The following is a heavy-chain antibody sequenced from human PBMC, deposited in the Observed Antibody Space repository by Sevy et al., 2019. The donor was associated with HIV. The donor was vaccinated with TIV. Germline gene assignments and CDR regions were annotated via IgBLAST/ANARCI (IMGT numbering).Heavy chain of an antibody. CDR2: IYQDGSQE. Sequence: GGSLRLSCAACGFSFSDYYMGWVRQAPGKGLEWVANIYQDGSQENYVDSVKGRFTISRDNAKNSVYLQMNSLRVDDTAIYYCTRELWPGDYWGQGTLVTVSS. D-gene: IGHD2-21*01. CDR3: TRELWPGDY. J-gene: IGHJ4*02. V-gene: IGHV3-7*01. CDR1: GFSFSDYY.